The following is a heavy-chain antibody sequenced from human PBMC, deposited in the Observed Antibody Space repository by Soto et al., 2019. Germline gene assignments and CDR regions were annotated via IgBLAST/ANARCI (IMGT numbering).Heavy chain of an antibody. V-gene: IGHV1-18*04. CDR1: GYTFTSYG. CDR2: ISAYNGNT. Sequence: ASVKVSCKASGYTFTSYGISWVRQTPGQGLEWMGWISAYNGNTNYAQKLQGRVTMTTDTSTSTAYMELRSLRSDDTAVYYCAREPTQYSSGWYDDGGPGADYWG. CDR3: AREPTQYSSGWYDDGGPGADY. D-gene: IGHD6-19*01. J-gene: IGHJ4*01.